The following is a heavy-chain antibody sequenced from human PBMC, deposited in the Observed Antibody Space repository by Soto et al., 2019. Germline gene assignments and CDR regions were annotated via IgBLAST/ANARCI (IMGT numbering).Heavy chain of an antibody. Sequence: ESGGGVVQPGRSLRLSCAASGFTFSSYGMHWVRQAPGKGLEWVAVISYDGSNKYYADSVKGRFTISRDNSKNTLYLQMNSLRAEDTAVYYCANSYCSSTSCYNYYYYGMDVWGQGTTVTVSS. V-gene: IGHV3-30*18. CDR2: ISYDGSNK. D-gene: IGHD2-2*01. CDR1: GFTFSSYG. J-gene: IGHJ6*02. CDR3: ANSYCSSTSCYNYYYYGMDV.